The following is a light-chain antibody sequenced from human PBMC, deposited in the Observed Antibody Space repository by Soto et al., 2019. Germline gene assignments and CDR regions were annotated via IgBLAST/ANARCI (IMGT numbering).Light chain of an antibody. CDR3: QQYGSSPPRT. Sequence: EVGLTQSPGILSLYPGERATLSCRASQSVSNDFLAWYQQKPGQAPRLLIYGASTRATDVPDRFSGSGSGADFTLTISRLXPEDFAVYYCQQYGSSPPRTFGQGTKVDIK. CDR1: QSVSNDF. CDR2: GAS. V-gene: IGKV3-20*01. J-gene: IGKJ1*01.